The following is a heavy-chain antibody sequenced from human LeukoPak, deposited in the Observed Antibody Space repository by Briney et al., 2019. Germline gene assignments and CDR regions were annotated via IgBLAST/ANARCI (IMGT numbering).Heavy chain of an antibody. CDR3: ARGGGPGTLTARYYYYMDV. V-gene: IGHV1-46*01. D-gene: IGHD3-10*01. CDR2: INPGGGST. J-gene: IGHJ6*03. CDR1: GYTLTSYY. Sequence: GASVRVSCKASGYTLTSYYMHWVRQAPGQGLEWMGIINPGGGSTSYAQKFQGRVTMTRDMSTSTVYMELSSLRSADTAVYYCARGGGPGTLTARYYYYMDVWGKGTTVTVSS.